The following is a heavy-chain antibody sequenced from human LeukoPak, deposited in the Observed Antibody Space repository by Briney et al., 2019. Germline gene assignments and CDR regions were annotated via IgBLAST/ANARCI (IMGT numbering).Heavy chain of an antibody. J-gene: IGHJ4*02. D-gene: IGHD5-12*01. CDR1: GFTFSSYG. CDR2: IRYDGSNK. CDR3: AKDGMEWLRLGGPDY. V-gene: IGHV3-30*02. Sequence: GGSLRLSCAASGFTFSSYGMHWVRQAPGKGLEWVAFIRYDGSNKYYADSVKGRFTISRDNSKNTLYLQMNSLGAEDTAVYYCAKDGMEWLRLGGPDYWGQGTLVTVSS.